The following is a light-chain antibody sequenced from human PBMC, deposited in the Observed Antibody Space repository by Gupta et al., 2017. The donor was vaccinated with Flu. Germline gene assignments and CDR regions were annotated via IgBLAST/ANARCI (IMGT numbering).Light chain of an antibody. Sequence: NCKSSQRLLYSSNNENYLAWYQQRPGQPPKLLIYWASTRESGVPDRFSGSGSGTDFTLTISSLQAEDVAVYYCQQYYRSPPTFGGGTKMEIK. V-gene: IGKV4-1*01. CDR1: QRLLYSSNNENY. CDR3: QQYYRSPPT. CDR2: WAS. J-gene: IGKJ4*02.